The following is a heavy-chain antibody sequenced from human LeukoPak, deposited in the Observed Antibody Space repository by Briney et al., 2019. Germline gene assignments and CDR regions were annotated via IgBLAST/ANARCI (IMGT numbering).Heavy chain of an antibody. CDR2: LYYMRGA. Sequence: SETLSLTCAVSGGSISGYYWNRSRQPPGKGVEWIGNLYYMRGAWYKSSLKSRVTTSVDTSRNEFSLKLSSVTAADTAVYYCARGQYSSGPGAFDIWGQGTMVTVSS. CDR1: GGSISGYY. V-gene: IGHV4-59*01. J-gene: IGHJ3*02. CDR3: ARGQYSSGPGAFDI. D-gene: IGHD6-19*01.